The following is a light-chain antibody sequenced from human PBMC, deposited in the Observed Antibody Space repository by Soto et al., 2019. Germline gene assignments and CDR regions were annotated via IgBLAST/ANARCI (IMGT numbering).Light chain of an antibody. Sequence: DIQLTQSPSFLPSSVRDRVPITCRARQGISSYLALFQQKPGRAPNLLIHGASTLQSGVPSCLGGSGSGTDFPTTISNQQAEDFANYYCQQLNAYPLAFGQGTRLEI. CDR3: QQLNAYPLA. J-gene: IGKJ5*01. CDR2: GAS. CDR1: QGISSY. V-gene: IGKV1-9*01.